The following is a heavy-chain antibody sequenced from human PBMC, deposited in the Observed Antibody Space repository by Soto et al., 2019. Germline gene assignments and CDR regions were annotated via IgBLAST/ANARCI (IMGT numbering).Heavy chain of an antibody. J-gene: IGHJ4*02. V-gene: IGHV4-31*03. CDR1: DGAISRGGYY. CDR3: ARWVVATSCDY. CDR2: IYYSGST. Sequence: QVQLQESGPGLVKPSQTLSLTCTVSDGAISRGGYYWSWIRQHPGKGLDCIGYIYYSGSTYYNPSLKRRVTSSVDTSKNQFSLKLSSVTAADKAVYYCARWVVATSCDYWGQGTLVTFAS. D-gene: IGHD2-15*01.